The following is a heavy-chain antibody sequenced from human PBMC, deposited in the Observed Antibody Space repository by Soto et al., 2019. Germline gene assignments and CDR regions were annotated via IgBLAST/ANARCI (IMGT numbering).Heavy chain of an antibody. CDR3: AKDSRWNFGITFHYFYGTDV. CDR2: ISYDGSNQ. J-gene: IGHJ6*04. Sequence: GGSLRLSCAASGFTFSHYGIHCVRQAPGKGLEWVAVISYDGSNQYYADSVKGRFTISRDNSKNTLYLQMNSLSSEDTAVYYCAKDSRWNFGITFHYFYGTDVWGKGTTVTVYS. CDR1: GFTFSHYG. D-gene: IGHD1-7*01. V-gene: IGHV3-30*18.